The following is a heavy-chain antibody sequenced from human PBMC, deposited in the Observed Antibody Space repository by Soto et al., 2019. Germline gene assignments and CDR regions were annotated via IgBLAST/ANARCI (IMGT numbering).Heavy chain of an antibody. CDR3: VRQRFHGGYYYYYMDV. CDR1: RFTFSDYW. CDR2: INGDGSST. J-gene: IGHJ6*03. D-gene: IGHD3-16*01. Sequence: EVQLVESGGGLVQPGGSLRLSCEASRFTFSDYWMHWVRQAPGKGLVWVARINGDGSSTRNADSVKGRFTISRDNAKNTLYLQMNSLGAEDTAVYYCVRQRFHGGYYYYYMDVWGKGTTVTVSS. V-gene: IGHV3-74*01.